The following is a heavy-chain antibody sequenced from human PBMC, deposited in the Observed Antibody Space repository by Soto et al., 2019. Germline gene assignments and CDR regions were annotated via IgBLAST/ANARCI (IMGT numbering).Heavy chain of an antibody. CDR1: GFTFSIYY. J-gene: IGHJ6*02. D-gene: IGHD3-3*01. CDR2: ISSSSSYI. Sequence: WGCLGLSCAASGFTFSIYYMSWFRQAPGKGLEWVSYISSSSSYINYADSVKGRFTISRDNAKNSLYLQMNSLRDEDTAVYYCARHRQIFGVRAMDVWGQGTTVTVSS. CDR3: ARHRQIFGVRAMDV. V-gene: IGHV3-11*06.